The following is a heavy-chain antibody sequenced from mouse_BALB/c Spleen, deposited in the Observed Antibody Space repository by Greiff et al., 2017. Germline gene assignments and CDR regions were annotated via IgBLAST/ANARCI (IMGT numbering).Heavy chain of an antibody. CDR2: INSNGGST. D-gene: IGHD2-1*01. CDR1: GFTFSSYY. Sequence: EVQLVESGGGLVKLGGSLKLSCAASGFTFSSYYMSWVRQTPEKRLELVAAINSNGGSTYYPDTVKGQFTISRDNAKNTLYLQMSSLKSEDTALYYCARQGDGKAYAMDYWGQGTSVTVSS. J-gene: IGHJ4*01. V-gene: IGHV5-6-2*01. CDR3: ARQGDGKAYAMDY.